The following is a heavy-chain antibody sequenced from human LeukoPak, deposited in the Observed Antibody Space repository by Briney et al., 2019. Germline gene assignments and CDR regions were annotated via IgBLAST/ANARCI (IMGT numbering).Heavy chain of an antibody. Sequence: GGSLRLSCAASGLTITNYWMHWVRQAPGKGLVWVSRINSDGTSASYVDSVEGRFTISRDNAKNTLYLQMNSLRAEDTAVYYCAGFLTQLWLRSSLQDYWGQGTLVTVSS. CDR1: GLTITNYW. V-gene: IGHV3-74*01. D-gene: IGHD5-18*01. J-gene: IGHJ4*02. CDR3: AGFLTQLWLRSSLQDY. CDR2: INSDGTSA.